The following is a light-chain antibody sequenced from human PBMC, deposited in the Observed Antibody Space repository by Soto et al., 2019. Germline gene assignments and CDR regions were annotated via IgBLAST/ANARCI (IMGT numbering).Light chain of an antibody. Sequence: EIVLTQSPATLSLSPGERATLSCRASQSVSSYLAWYQQKPGQAPRLLIYDASNRATGIRARFSGSGSGTDFTLTISSLEPEDFAVYYCQQRSNWLFTFGGGTKVEIK. CDR2: DAS. CDR3: QQRSNWLFT. J-gene: IGKJ4*01. CDR1: QSVSSY. V-gene: IGKV3-11*01.